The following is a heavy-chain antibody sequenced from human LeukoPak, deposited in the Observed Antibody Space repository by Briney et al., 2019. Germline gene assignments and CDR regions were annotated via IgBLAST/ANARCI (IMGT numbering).Heavy chain of an antibody. D-gene: IGHD3-3*01. Sequence: PGGSLRLSCAASGFTFNSYAMHWVRQAPGKGMEWVAVISHDGSNKYYADSVKGRFTISRDNSKNTLYLQMNSLRAEDTAVYYCASADLPSITMPMRAFDIWGQGTMVTVSS. V-gene: IGHV3-30-3*01. CDR1: GFTFNSYA. CDR3: ASADLPSITMPMRAFDI. J-gene: IGHJ3*02. CDR2: ISHDGSNK.